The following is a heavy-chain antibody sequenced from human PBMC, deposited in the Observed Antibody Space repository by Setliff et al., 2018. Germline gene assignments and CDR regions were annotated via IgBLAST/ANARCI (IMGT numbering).Heavy chain of an antibody. V-gene: IGHV4-28*02. CDR2: INHSGST. CDR3: ARTCRGSGCYAGLES. Sequence: SGPTLVNPTQTLTLTCTFPGFSLTTSGVGAGWLRQPPGKGLEWIGEINHSGSTKCNPSLKSRVTLSVDTPKNQFSLELTSVTAADAAVYYCARTCRGSGCYAGLESWGQGTPGAVSS. CDR1: GFSLTTSGVG. J-gene: IGHJ4*02. D-gene: IGHD6-19*01.